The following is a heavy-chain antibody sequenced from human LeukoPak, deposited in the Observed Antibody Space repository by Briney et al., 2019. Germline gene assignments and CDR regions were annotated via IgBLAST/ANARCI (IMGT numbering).Heavy chain of an antibody. Sequence: GGSLRLSCAASGFTFSSYSMNWVRQAPGKGLEWVSSISSSSSYIYYADSVKGRFTISRDNAKNSLYLQMNSLRAGDTAVYYCARALQLWRPPFDYWGQGTLVTVSS. J-gene: IGHJ4*02. CDR3: ARALQLWRPPFDY. D-gene: IGHD5-18*01. V-gene: IGHV3-21*01. CDR2: ISSSSSYI. CDR1: GFTFSSYS.